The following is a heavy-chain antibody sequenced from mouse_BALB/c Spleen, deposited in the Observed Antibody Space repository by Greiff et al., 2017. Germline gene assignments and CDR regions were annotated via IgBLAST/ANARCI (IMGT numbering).Heavy chain of an antibody. CDR1: GYTFTSYW. CDR3: ASPKGGIDY. V-gene: IGHV1S81*02. J-gene: IGHJ2*01. Sequence: QVQLKQPGAELVKPGASVKLSCKASGYTFTSYWMHWVKQRPGQGLEWIGEINPSNGRTNYNEKFKSKATLTVDKSSSTAYMQLSSLTSEDSAVYYCASPKGGIDYWGQGTTLTVSS. CDR2: INPSNGRT.